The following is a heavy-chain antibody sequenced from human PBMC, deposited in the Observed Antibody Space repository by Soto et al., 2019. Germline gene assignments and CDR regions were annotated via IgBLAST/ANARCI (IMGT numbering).Heavy chain of an antibody. CDR2: IYYSGST. J-gene: IGHJ4*02. Sequence: SETLSLTCTVSGGSISSYYWSWIRQPPGKGLEWIGYIYYSGSTNYNPSLKSRVTISVDTSKNQFSLKLSSVTAADTAVDYCGGGYGGSLDFWAQGTLVPVSS. CDR3: GGGYGGSLDF. D-gene: IGHD5-18*01. CDR1: GGSISSYY. V-gene: IGHV4-59*08.